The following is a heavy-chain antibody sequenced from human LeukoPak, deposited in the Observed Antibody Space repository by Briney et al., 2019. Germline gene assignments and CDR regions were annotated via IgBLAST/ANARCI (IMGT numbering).Heavy chain of an antibody. V-gene: IGHV4-34*01. D-gene: IGHD6-6*01. J-gene: IGHJ4*02. CDR2: INHSGST. Sequence: ASETLSLTCAVYGGSFSGYYWSWIRQPPGKGLEWIGEINHSGSTNYNPSPKSRVTISVDTSKNQFSLKLSSVTAADTAVYYCARGADTASSSSSDFDYWGQGTLVTVSS. CDR3: ARGADTASSSSSDFDY. CDR1: GGSFSGYY.